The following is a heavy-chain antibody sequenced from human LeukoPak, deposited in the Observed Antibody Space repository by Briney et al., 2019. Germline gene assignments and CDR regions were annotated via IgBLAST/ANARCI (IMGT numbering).Heavy chain of an antibody. V-gene: IGHV4-4*07. CDR1: GDSISNYY. D-gene: IGHD3-22*01. CDR2: YYTSEST. Sequence: PSETLSLTCTVSGDSISNYYWSWIRQPAGKGLEWIGRYYTSESTDYNPSLKSRVTMSVDTSKNRFFLKLSSVTAADTAVYYCARDGDYYDSSGSFDSWGQGTLVTVSS. J-gene: IGHJ4*02. CDR3: ARDGDYYDSSGSFDS.